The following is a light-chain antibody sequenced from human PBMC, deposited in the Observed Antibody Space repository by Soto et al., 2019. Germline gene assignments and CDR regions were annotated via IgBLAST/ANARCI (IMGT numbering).Light chain of an antibody. V-gene: IGKV3-20*01. CDR1: QSVSSSY. CDR2: GAS. J-gene: IGKJ5*01. Sequence: EIVLTQSPGTLSLSPGERATLSCRASQSVSSSYLAWYQQKPGQAPRLLIYGASSRATGIPDRFSGSGSGTDFTLTISRLEPEDFAVYYCQQYGSSLITFGQGTLLENK. CDR3: QQYGSSLIT.